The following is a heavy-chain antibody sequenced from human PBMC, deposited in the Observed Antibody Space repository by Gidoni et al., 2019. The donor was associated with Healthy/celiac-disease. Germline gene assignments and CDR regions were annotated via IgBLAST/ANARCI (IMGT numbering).Heavy chain of an antibody. V-gene: IGHV3-66*01. CDR2: IYSGGST. D-gene: IGHD3-10*01. Sequence: EVQLVESGGGLVQPGGSLRLSCAASGFPVSSNYMSWVRQAPGKGLEWVSVIYSGGSTYYADSVKGRFTISRDNSKNTLYLQMNSLRAEDTAVYYCASTPLYGSALWRSDYWGQGTLVTVSS. CDR1: GFPVSSNY. J-gene: IGHJ4*02. CDR3: ASTPLYGSALWRSDY.